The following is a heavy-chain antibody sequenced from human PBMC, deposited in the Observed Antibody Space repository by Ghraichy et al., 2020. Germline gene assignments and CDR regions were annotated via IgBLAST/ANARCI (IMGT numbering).Heavy chain of an antibody. CDR3: ARGNGDSSGAFAS. J-gene: IGHJ4*02. V-gene: IGHV4-61*02. CDR1: GGSISSGSYY. Sequence: SQTLSLTCTVSGGSISSGSYYWSWIRQPAGKGLEWIGRIYTSGSTNYNPSLKSRVTISVDTSKNQFSLKLSSVTAADTAVYYCARGNGDSSGAFASWGQGTLVTVSS. D-gene: IGHD3-22*01. CDR2: IYTSGST.